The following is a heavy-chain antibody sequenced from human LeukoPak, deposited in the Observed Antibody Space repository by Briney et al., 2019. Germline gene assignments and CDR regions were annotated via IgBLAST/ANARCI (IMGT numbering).Heavy chain of an antibody. CDR3: ARAYYGDYYYYGMDV. CDR2: INPNSGGT. D-gene: IGHD4-17*01. J-gene: IGHJ6*02. CDR1: GYIFSGDY. Sequence: GSVKVSCKGSGYIFSGDYMQWVRPAAAEGLEWMAGINPNSGGTNYAQKFQGRVTMTRDTSISTAYMNLSRLRSDDTAVYYWARAYYGDYYYYGMDVWGQGTTVTVSS. V-gene: IGHV1-2*02.